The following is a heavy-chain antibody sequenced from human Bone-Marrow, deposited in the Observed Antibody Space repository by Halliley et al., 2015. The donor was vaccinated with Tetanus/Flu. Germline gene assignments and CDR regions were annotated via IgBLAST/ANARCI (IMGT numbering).Heavy chain of an antibody. J-gene: IGHJ4*02. CDR1: GYTFTSYW. D-gene: IGHD6-19*01. CDR3: ARRIAVANTGHYFDY. CDR2: IYPGGSNT. V-gene: IGHV5-51*03. Sequence: QLVQSGAEVKKPGESLKISCKGSGYTFTSYWIVWVRQMPGRGLEWMGIIYPGGSNTRYSPSFQGQVTIPADKSIRTAYLQWSSLQAAGTAVYYCARRIAVANTGHYFDYWGQGTLVTVSS.